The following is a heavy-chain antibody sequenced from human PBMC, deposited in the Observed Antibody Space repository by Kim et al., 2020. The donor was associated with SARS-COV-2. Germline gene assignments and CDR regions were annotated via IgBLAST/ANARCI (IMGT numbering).Heavy chain of an antibody. CDR1: GYTFTSYA. CDR2: INAGNGNT. CDR3: ARVYAAASYYYYGMDV. J-gene: IGHJ6*02. D-gene: IGHD2-2*01. V-gene: IGHV1-3*01. Sequence: ASVKVSCKASGYTFTSYAMHWVRQAPGQRLEWMGWINAGNGNTKYSQKFQGRVTITRDTSASTAYMELSSLRSEDTAVYYCARVYAAASYYYYGMDVWGQGTTVTVSS.